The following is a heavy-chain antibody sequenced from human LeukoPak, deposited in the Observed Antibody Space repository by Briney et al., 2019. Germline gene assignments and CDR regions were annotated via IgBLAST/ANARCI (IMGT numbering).Heavy chain of an antibody. J-gene: IGHJ4*02. V-gene: IGHV3-23*01. CDR3: AKDRSCTNNICHGDFDY. Sequence: GGSLRLSCAASGFTFSNYAMSWVRQAPGKGLEWVSGIRGSGGDTYYADSVKGRFTISRDNSKNTLYLQMNSLRAEDTAVYYCAKDRSCTNNICHGDFDYWGQGTLVTVSS. D-gene: IGHD2-8*01. CDR1: GFTFSNYA. CDR2: IRGSGGDT.